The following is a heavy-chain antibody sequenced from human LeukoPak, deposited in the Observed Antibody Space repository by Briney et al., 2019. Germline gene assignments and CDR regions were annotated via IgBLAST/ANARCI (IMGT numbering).Heavy chain of an antibody. V-gene: IGHV4-31*03. CDR1: GGSISSGGYY. CDR3: ARDHRAPWSYYYMDV. J-gene: IGHJ6*03. CDR2: IYYSGST. Sequence: PSETLSLTCTVSGGSISSGGYYWSWIRQHPGKGLEWIGYIYYSGSTYYNPSLKSRATISVDTSKNQFSLKLSSVTAADTAVYYCARDHRAPWSYYYMDVWGKGTTVTVSS.